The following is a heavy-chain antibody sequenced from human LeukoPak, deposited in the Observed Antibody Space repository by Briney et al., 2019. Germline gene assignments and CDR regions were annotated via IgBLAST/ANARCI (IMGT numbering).Heavy chain of an antibody. V-gene: IGHV3-66*01. CDR3: ARDGGYCSGGSCYLGLDY. CDR1: GFIFSTYG. D-gene: IGHD2-15*01. CDR2: IYSGGST. Sequence: GGSLRLSCAASGFIFSTYGMYWVRQAPGKGLEWVSVIYSGGSTYYADSVKGRFTISRDNSKNTLYLQMNSLRAEDTAVYYCARDGGYCSGGSCYLGLDYWGQRTLVTVSS. J-gene: IGHJ4*02.